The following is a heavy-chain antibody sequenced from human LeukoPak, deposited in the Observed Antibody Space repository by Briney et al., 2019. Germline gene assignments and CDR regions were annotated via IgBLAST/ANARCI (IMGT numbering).Heavy chain of an antibody. CDR1: GFTFSSYS. J-gene: IGHJ4*02. Sequence: GGSLRLSCAASGFTFSSYSMNWVRQAPGKGLEWVSSISSSSSYIYYADPVKGRFTISRDNAKNSLYLQMNSLRAEDTAVYYCARAQPAAVEGPGFDYWGQGTLVTVPS. CDR2: ISSSSSYI. CDR3: ARAQPAAVEGPGFDY. D-gene: IGHD2-2*01. V-gene: IGHV3-21*01.